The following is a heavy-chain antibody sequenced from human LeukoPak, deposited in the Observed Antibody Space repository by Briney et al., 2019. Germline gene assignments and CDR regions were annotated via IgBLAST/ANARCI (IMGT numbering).Heavy chain of an antibody. V-gene: IGHV4-30-4*01. Sequence: PSQTLSLTCTVSGGSISSGNYYWSWIRQPPGKGLEWIAYIYYSGSTYYNPSLESQVTISVDTSKNQFSLKLSSVTAADTAVYYCARAITMMGDWFDPWGQGTLVTVSS. CDR3: ARAITMMGDWFDP. J-gene: IGHJ5*02. CDR1: GGSISSGNYY. D-gene: IGHD3-22*01. CDR2: IYYSGST.